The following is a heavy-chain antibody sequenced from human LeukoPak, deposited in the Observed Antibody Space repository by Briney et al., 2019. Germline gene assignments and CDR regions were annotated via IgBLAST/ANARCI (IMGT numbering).Heavy chain of an antibody. D-gene: IGHD3-22*01. V-gene: IGHV3-23*01. CDR3: AKAGPGTMTFDAFDI. J-gene: IGHJ3*02. CDR1: GFTFSTYA. CDR2: ISDNAYTT. Sequence: GGSLRLSCAASGFTFSTYAMSWVRQAPGKGLEWVSSISDNAYTTYYADSVRGRFTISRDNSKNTLYLQMIGLRAEDTAIYYCAKAGPGTMTFDAFDIWGQGTVVTVSS.